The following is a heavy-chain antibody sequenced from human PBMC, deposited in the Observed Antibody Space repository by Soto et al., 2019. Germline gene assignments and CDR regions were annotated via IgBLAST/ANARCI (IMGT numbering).Heavy chain of an antibody. CDR2: ISYDGSNK. J-gene: IGHJ4*02. CDR1: GFTFSSYG. V-gene: IGHV3-30*18. D-gene: IGHD6-6*01. Sequence: QVQLVESGGGVVQPGRSLRLSCAASGFTFSSYGMHWVRQAPGKGLEGVTVISYDGSNKYYSGSVKGRFTISRDNSQNTLYLQMNSLRAEDTAVYYCAKVLQYSSSPPDYWGQGTLVTVSS. CDR3: AKVLQYSSSPPDY.